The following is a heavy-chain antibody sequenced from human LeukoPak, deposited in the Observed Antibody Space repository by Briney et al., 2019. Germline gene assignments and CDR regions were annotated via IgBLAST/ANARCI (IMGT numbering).Heavy chain of an antibody. CDR2: IYPGDSHT. CDR3: ARLNSGNPPSYYYYGMDV. V-gene: IGHV5-51*01. Sequence: GASRQISGQGSGYIFTSYWIGGGRRVPGKGREGRGIIYPGDSHTRYSPAFQGQVTISAAKSISTAYLQWSSLKASDTAVYSCARLNSGNPPSYYYYGMDVWGQGTTVTVSS. D-gene: IGHD1-26*01. CDR1: GYIFTSYW. J-gene: IGHJ6*02.